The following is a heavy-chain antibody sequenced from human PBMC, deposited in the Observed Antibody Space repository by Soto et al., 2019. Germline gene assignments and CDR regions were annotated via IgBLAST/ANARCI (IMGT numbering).Heavy chain of an antibody. CDR1: GFTFSSYG. Sequence: GGSLRLSCAASGFTFSSYGTHWVRQAPGKGLEWVAVIWYDGSNKYYADSVKGRFTISRDNSKNTLYLQMNSLRAEDTAVYYCAREVAARYYYYGMDVWGQGTTVTVSS. CDR3: AREVAARYYYYGMDV. V-gene: IGHV3-33*01. J-gene: IGHJ6*02. D-gene: IGHD6-6*01. CDR2: IWYDGSNK.